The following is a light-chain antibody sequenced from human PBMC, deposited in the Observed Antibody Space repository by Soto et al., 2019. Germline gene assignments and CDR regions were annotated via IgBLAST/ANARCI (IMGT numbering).Light chain of an antibody. CDR1: SSDVGVYNY. V-gene: IGLV2-14*01. J-gene: IGLJ1*01. CDR2: EVI. Sequence: QSVLTQPASVSGSPGQSITISCTVTSSDVGVYNYVSWYQQHPGKAPKLIIYEVIHRPSGVSNRFSGSKSGNTASLTISGLQAEDEADYYCSSYTSASTLLVFGTGTKLTVL. CDR3: SSYTSASTLLV.